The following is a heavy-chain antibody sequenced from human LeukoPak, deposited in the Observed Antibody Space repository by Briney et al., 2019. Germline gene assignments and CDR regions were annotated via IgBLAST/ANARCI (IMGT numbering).Heavy chain of an antibody. Sequence: GASVKVSCKASGYTFTSYAMHWVRQAPGQRLEWMGWINAGNGNTKYSQKFQGRVTITTDESTSTAYMELSSLRSEDTAVYYCARDRYDILTGNRAWDAFDIWGQGTMVTVSS. CDR1: GYTFTSYA. CDR3: ARDRYDILTGNRAWDAFDI. D-gene: IGHD3-9*01. CDR2: INAGNGNT. J-gene: IGHJ3*02. V-gene: IGHV1-3*01.